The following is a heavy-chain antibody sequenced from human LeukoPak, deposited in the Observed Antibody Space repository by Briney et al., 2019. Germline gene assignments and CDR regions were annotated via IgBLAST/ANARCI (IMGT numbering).Heavy chain of an antibody. CDR2: YHYSGST. CDR1: GGSITTNY. J-gene: IGHJ4*02. CDR3: ARGGSFDT. D-gene: IGHD3-16*01. V-gene: IGHV4-59*01. Sequence: SETLSLTCFVSGGSITTNYWNWLRQSPGKGLEWIGHYHYSGSTNYSPSLESRVTISIDTSKRQFSLKLNSVTAADTAVYYCARGGSFDTWGQGMLVTVSS.